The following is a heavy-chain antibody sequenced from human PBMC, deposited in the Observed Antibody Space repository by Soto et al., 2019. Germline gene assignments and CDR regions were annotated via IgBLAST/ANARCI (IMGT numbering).Heavy chain of an antibody. V-gene: IGHV4-30-4*01. J-gene: IGHJ4*02. CDR2: IYYSGST. CDR3: ARSIAASSPVIN. Sequence: PSETVSLTCTVSGGSISSGDYYWSWIRQPPGKGLEWIGYIYYSGSTYYNPSLKSRVTISVDTSKNQFSLKLSSVTAADTAVYYCARSIAASSPVINWGQGTLVTVS. CDR1: GGSISSGDYY. D-gene: IGHD6-13*01.